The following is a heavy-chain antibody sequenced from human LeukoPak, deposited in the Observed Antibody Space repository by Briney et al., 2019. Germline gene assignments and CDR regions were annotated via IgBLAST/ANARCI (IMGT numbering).Heavy chain of an antibody. Sequence: PGGSLRLSCAASGYTVSINYMSWVRQAPGKGLDWVSVIYSNGDTDYADSVKGRFTISRDNSKNTVYLQMHSLGAEDTAVYYCATIAPAGISTVYWGQGTLVTVSS. V-gene: IGHV3-66*01. CDR2: IYSNGDT. CDR3: ATIAPAGISTVY. D-gene: IGHD6-13*01. J-gene: IGHJ4*02. CDR1: GYTVSINY.